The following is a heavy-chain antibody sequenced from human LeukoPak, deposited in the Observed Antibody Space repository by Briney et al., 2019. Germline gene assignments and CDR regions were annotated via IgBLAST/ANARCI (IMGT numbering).Heavy chain of an antibody. CDR1: GYTFTSYG. J-gene: IGHJ4*02. V-gene: IGHV1-18*01. D-gene: IGHD5-18*01. Sequence: ASVKVSCKASGYTFTSYGISWVRQAPGQGLEWMGWISAYNGNTNYAQKLQGRVTMTTGTSTSTAYMELRSLRSDDTAVYYCARDRRLWLYFDYWGQGTLVTVSS. CDR2: ISAYNGNT. CDR3: ARDRRLWLYFDY.